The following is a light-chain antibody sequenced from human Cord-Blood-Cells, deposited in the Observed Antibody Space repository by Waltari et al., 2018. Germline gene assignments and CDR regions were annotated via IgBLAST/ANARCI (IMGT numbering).Light chain of an antibody. Sequence: QSALTQPRSVSGSPGQSVTISCTGTSSDVGGYNYVSWYQQHPGKAPKLMIYDVSKRPSGVPDRFSGSKSGNPSSLTISGLQADDEADYYCCSYAGSYTWVFGGGTKLTVL. J-gene: IGLJ3*02. V-gene: IGLV2-11*01. CDR2: DVS. CDR3: CSYAGSYTWV. CDR1: SSDVGGYNY.